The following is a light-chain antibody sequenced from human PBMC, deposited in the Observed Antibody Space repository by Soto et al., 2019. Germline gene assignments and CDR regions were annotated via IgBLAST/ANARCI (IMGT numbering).Light chain of an antibody. V-gene: IGKV3-15*01. Sequence: EIVMTQSPATLSVSPGQRATLSCRASQGVSSNLAWYQQKPGQAPRLLIYGAFTRATGIPARFSGSGSGTEFTLTISRLEPEDFAVYYCQQYGGSPLTFGPGTKVEIK. J-gene: IGKJ3*01. CDR1: QGVSSN. CDR2: GAF. CDR3: QQYGGSPLT.